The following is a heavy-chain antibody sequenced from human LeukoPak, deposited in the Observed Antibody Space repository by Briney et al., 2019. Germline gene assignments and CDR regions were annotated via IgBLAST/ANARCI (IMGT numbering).Heavy chain of an antibody. CDR1: GGSFSGYY. J-gene: IGHJ5*02. CDR2: INHGGST. D-gene: IGHD3-22*01. V-gene: IGHV4-34*01. CDR3: ASATTYYYDSSGYCWFDP. Sequence: PSETLSLTCAVYGGSFSGYYWSWIRQPPGKGLEWIGEINHGGSTNYNPSLKSRVTISVDTSKNQFSLKLSSVTAADTAVYYCASATTYYYDSSGYCWFDPWGREPWSPSPQ.